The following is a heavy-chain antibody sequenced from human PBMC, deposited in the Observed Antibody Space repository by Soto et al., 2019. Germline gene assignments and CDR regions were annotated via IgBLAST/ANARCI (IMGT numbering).Heavy chain of an antibody. CDR3: ARESEDLTSNFDY. CDR1: GGTFSSYA. CDR2: IIPIFGTA. V-gene: IGHV1-69*13. Sequence: SVKVSCKASGGTFSSYAISWVRQAPGQGLEWMGGIIPIFGTANYAQKFQGRVTITADGSTSTAYMELSSLRAEDTAVYYCARESEDLTSNFDYWGQGTLVTVSS. J-gene: IGHJ4*02.